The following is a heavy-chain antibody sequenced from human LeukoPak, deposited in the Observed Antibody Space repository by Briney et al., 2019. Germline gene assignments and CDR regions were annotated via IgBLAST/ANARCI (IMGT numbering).Heavy chain of an antibody. CDR3: ARTYSIGWYRGIHYGMDV. V-gene: IGHV4-61*02. CDR2: IYTSGST. Sequence: PSQTLSLTCTVSGGSISSGSYYWSWIRQPAGKGLEWIGRIYTSGSTNYNPSLKSRVTISVDTSKNQFSLKLSSVTAADTAVYYCARTYSIGWYRGIHYGMDVWGQGTTVTVSS. D-gene: IGHD6-19*01. CDR1: GGSISSGSYY. J-gene: IGHJ6*02.